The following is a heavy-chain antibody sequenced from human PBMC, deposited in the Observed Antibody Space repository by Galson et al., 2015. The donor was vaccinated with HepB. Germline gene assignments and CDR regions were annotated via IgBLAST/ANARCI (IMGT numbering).Heavy chain of an antibody. J-gene: IGHJ4*02. V-gene: IGHV3-48*01. D-gene: IGHD6-13*01. CDR1: GFTFSSYS. CDR2: ISSSSSTI. Sequence: SLRLSCAASGFTFSSYSMNWVRQAPGKGLEWVSYISSSSSTIYYADSVKGRFTISRDNAKNSLYLQMNSLRAEDTAVYYCARGTPSYSSSCFSPIDYWGQGTLVTVSS. CDR3: ARGTPSYSSSCFSPIDY.